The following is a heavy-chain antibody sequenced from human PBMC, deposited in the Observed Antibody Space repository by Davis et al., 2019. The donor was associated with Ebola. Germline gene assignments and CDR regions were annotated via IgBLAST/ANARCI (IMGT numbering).Heavy chain of an antibody. CDR2: INNDGSST. J-gene: IGHJ6*02. CDR3: ARALVPAAIWDWDYGMDV. D-gene: IGHD2-2*01. V-gene: IGHV3-74*01. CDR1: GFTFSSYW. Sequence: GESLKISCAASGFTFSSYWMHWVRQAPGKGLVWVSRINNDGSSTSYADSVKGRFTISRDNAKNSLYLQMNSLRAEDTAVYYCARALVPAAIWDWDYGMDVWGQGTTVTVSS.